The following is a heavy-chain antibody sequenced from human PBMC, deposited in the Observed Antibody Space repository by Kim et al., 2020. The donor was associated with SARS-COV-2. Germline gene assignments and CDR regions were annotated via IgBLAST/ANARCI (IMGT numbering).Heavy chain of an antibody. J-gene: IGHJ5*02. D-gene: IGHD3-3*01. Sequence: GGSLRLSCAASGFTFSSYWMHWVRQAPGKGLVWVSRINSDGSSTSYADSVKGRFTISRDNAKNTLYLQMNSLRAEDTAVYYCARVGWYYDFWSGYYDWFDPWGQGTLVTVSS. CDR2: INSDGSST. V-gene: IGHV3-74*01. CDR3: ARVGWYYDFWSGYYDWFDP. CDR1: GFTFSSYW.